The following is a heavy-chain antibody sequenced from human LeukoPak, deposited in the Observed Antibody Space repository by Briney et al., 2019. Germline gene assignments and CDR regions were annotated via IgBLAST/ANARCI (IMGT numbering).Heavy chain of an antibody. D-gene: IGHD2-2*01. J-gene: IGHJ6*02. V-gene: IGHV4-34*01. CDR2: INHSGRT. CDR1: GGSFSDYF. Sequence: SETLSPTCAVYGGSFSDYFWGWIRQPPGKGLEWIGEINHSGRTYYNPSLKSRVTISVDTSKNQFSLNLSSVTAADTAVYYCARDVVVVPAAIHYGMDVWGQGTTVTVSS. CDR3: ARDVVVVPAAIHYGMDV.